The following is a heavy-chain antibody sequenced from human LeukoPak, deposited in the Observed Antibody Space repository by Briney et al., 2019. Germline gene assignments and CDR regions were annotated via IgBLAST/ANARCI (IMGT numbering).Heavy chain of an antibody. D-gene: IGHD1-26*01. J-gene: IGHJ4*02. V-gene: IGHV3-30-3*01. CDR3: ARGTQWELLNYFDY. Sequence: SGGSLRLSCAASGFTFSSYAMYWVRQAPGKGLEWVALISSDGSNKYYADSVKGRFTISRDNAKNTLYLQMNSLRAEDTAVYYCARGTQWELLNYFDYWGQGTLVTVSS. CDR1: GFTFSSYA. CDR2: ISSDGSNK.